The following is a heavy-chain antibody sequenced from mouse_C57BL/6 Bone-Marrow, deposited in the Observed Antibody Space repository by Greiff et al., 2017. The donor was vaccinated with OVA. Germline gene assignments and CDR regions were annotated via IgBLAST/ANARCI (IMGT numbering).Heavy chain of an antibody. CDR2: ISNGGGST. J-gene: IGHJ4*01. Sequence: EVKLQESGGGLVQPGGSLKLSCAASGFTFSDYYMYWVRQTPEKRLEWVAYISNGGGSTYYPDTVKGRFTISRDNAKNTLYLQMSRLKSEDTAMYYCARRRVYYYAMDYWGQGTSVTVSS. CDR1: GFTFSDYY. V-gene: IGHV5-12*01. CDR3: ARRRVYYYAMDY.